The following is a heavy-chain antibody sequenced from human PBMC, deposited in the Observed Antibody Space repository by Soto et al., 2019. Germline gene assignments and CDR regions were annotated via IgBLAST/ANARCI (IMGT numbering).Heavy chain of an antibody. Sequence: LRLSCAASVFTVSGYAMSWVRQAPGKGLEWVSATINSGGSAYYADSVRGRFTISRDNSKNTLYLQMNSLRAEDTAVYYCAKDKMEQWLVGGYFDYWGQGALVTVSS. CDR3: AKDKMEQWLVGGYFDY. CDR1: VFTVSGYA. V-gene: IGHV3-23*01. J-gene: IGHJ4*02. D-gene: IGHD6-19*01. CDR2: TINSGGSA.